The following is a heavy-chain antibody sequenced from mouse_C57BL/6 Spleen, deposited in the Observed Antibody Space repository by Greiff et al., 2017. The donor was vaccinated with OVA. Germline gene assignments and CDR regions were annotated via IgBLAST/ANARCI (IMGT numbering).Heavy chain of an antibody. CDR2: IYPRSGNP. CDR3: APITTVGEGY. D-gene: IGHD1-1*01. CDR1: GYTFTSYG. Sequence: QVQLQQSGAELARPGASVKLSCKASGYTFTSYGLSWVKQSPGQGLEWIGEIYPRSGNPYYNEKFKGKATLTADKSSSTAYMELRSLTSEDSAVYVCAPITTVGEGYWGQGTTLTVAS. V-gene: IGHV1-81*01. J-gene: IGHJ2*01.